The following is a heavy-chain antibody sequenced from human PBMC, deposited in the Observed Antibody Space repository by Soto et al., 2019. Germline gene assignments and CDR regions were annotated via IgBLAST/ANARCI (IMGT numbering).Heavy chain of an antibody. CDR1: GFTFRRDS. Sequence: GGSLMLCCAASGFTFRRDSMYWVRQAQARGLEWVSLISSSSSYIYYADSVTGRFTITRDNAKNSLYLQMNSLRAEDTAVYYCARVASSGWYLSYPNDPGLHYYFGQGSPVPVSS. CDR3: ARVASSGWYLSYPNDPGLHYY. CDR2: ISSSSSYI. J-gene: IGHJ4*02. D-gene: IGHD6-19*01. V-gene: IGHV3-21*01.